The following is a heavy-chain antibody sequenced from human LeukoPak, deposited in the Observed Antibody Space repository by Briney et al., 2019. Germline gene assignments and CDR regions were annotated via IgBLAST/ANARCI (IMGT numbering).Heavy chain of an antibody. CDR2: FYNSGRS. D-gene: IGHD3-16*01. V-gene: IGHV4-59*01. CDR1: DDSISDYY. CDR3: TRGAGWLIDY. Sequence: SETLSLTCTVSDDSISDYYRGWIRQPPGKGLEWIGYFYNSGRSIYNPSLKSRVTISADTSKNHFSLKLNSVTTADTAVYYCTRGAGWLIDYWGQGILVTVSS. J-gene: IGHJ4*02.